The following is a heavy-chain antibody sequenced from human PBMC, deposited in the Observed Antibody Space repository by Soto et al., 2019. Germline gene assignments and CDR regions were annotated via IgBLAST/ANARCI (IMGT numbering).Heavy chain of an antibody. CDR1: GYTFTSYG. V-gene: IGHV1-18*01. J-gene: IGHJ3*01. CDR2: INDSNGNT. D-gene: IGHD3-3*02. Sequence: ASVKVSCKASGYTFTSYGISWVRQAPGQRLEWMGWINDSNGNTNYAQKFQGRVTITRDTSASTAYMELSSLRSEDTAIYYCARGTLGIGAFDLWGQGTVVTVSS. CDR3: ARGTLGIGAFDL.